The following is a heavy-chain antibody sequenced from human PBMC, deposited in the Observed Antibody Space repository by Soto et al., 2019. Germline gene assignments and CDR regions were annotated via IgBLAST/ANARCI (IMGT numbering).Heavy chain of an antibody. CDR2: IYYSGST. CDR3: AAGGLHPFTNYYYGMDV. Sequence: SETLSLTCTVSGGSISSGGYYWSWIRQHPGRGLEWIGYIYYSGSTYYNPSLKSRVTISVDTSKNQFSLKLSSVTAADTAVYYCAAGGLHPFTNYYYGMDVWGQGTTVTVSS. J-gene: IGHJ6*02. CDR1: GGSISSGGYY. V-gene: IGHV4-31*03. D-gene: IGHD1-1*01.